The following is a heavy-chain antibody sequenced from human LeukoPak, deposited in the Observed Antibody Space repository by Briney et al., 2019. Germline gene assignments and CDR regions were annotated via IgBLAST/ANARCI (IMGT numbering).Heavy chain of an antibody. J-gene: IGHJ5*02. CDR2: IYHSGST. V-gene: IGHV4-38-2*02. CDR1: GYSISSGYY. D-gene: IGHD4-23*01. CDR3: ARGGNLNWFDP. Sequence: PSETLSLTCTVSGYSISSGYYWGWIRQPPGKGLEWIGSIYHSGSTYYNPSLKSRVTISVDTSKNQFSLKLSSVTAADTAVYYCARGGNLNWFDPWGQGTLVTASS.